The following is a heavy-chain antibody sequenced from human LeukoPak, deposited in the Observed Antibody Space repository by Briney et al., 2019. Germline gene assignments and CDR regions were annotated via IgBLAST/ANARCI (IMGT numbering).Heavy chain of an antibody. V-gene: IGHV3-74*01. CDR1: GFTFSSYW. Sequence: GGSLRLSCAAAGFTFSSYWMSWVRQAPGKGLVWVSRINPAGNYANYADSVKGRFTISRDNAKNTVYLQMNSLRAEDTALFYCVRDWDHYDFDSWGQGTLVTVSS. CDR2: INPAGNYA. D-gene: IGHD3-3*01. J-gene: IGHJ5*01. CDR3: VRDWDHYDFDS.